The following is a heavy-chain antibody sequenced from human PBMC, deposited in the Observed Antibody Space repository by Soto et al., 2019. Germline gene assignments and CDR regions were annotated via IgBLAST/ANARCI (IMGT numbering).Heavy chain of an antibody. J-gene: IGHJ3*02. CDR1: GVSLSSGGLY. CDR3: ARAGLKNNSPYVFDI. V-gene: IGHV4-31*03. Sequence: SETLSLTCSVSGVSLSSGGLYWCWIRQRPGKGLSWIGYISYSGSTYYNPSLQSRVIISVATSENQLSLTLSYVTAADTAVYYCARAGLKNNSPYVFDIWGQGTMVT. CDR2: ISYSGST. D-gene: IGHD1-1*01.